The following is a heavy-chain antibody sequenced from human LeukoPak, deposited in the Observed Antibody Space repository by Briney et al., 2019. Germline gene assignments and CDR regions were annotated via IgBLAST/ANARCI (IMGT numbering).Heavy chain of an antibody. J-gene: IGHJ4*02. CDR3: TRPYSSSWLAFDY. D-gene: IGHD6-13*01. CDR2: SRSKAYGGTT. Sequence: PGRSRRLSCTSSGFNLGDYAMSWFRQAPGKGLEWVGFSRSKAYGGTTEYAASVKGRFTISRDDSKSIAYLQMNSLKTEDTAVYYCTRPYSSSWLAFDYWGQGTLVTVSS. CDR1: GFNLGDYA. V-gene: IGHV3-49*03.